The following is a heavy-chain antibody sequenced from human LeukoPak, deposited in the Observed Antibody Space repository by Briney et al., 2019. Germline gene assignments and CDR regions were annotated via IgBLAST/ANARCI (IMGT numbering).Heavy chain of an antibody. V-gene: IGHV4-59*01. CDR3: ARVYYSNSYDYWYFDL. J-gene: IGHJ2*01. CDR1: GGSIRSYY. CDR2: IYYSGST. Sequence: ETLSLPCTVSGGSIRSYYWSWIRQPPGKGLEWIAYIYYSGSTNYNPSLKSRVTISVDTSKNQFSLKLSSVTAADTAVYYCARVYYSNSYDYWYFDLWGRGTLVTVSS. D-gene: IGHD6-13*01.